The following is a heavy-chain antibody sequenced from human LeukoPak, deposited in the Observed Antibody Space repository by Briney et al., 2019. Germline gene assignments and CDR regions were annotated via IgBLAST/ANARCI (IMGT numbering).Heavy chain of an antibody. D-gene: IGHD1-7*01. Sequence: GGSLRLSCAASGFTLSSYAMSCVRQAPGKGLECVSAISGSGGSTYYADSVKGRFTISRDNSKNTLYLQMNSLRAEDTAVYYCAKDSTPYSGNTFYFDYWGQGTLVTVSS. CDR2: ISGSGGST. J-gene: IGHJ4*02. V-gene: IGHV3-23*01. CDR3: AKDSTPYSGNTFYFDY. CDR1: GFTLSSYA.